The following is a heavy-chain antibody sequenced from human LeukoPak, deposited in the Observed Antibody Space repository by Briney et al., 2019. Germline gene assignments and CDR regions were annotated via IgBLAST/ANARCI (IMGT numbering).Heavy chain of an antibody. Sequence: ASVKVSCKASGYTFTSYAMNWVRQAPGQGLEWMGWINTNTGNPTYAQGFTGRFVFSLDTSVSTAYLQISSLKAEDTAVYYCARAHPYYDFWSGSNKRHYFDYWGQGTLVTVSS. D-gene: IGHD3-3*01. V-gene: IGHV7-4-1*02. CDR2: INTNTGNP. CDR1: GYTFTSYA. CDR3: ARAHPYYDFWSGSNKRHYFDY. J-gene: IGHJ4*02.